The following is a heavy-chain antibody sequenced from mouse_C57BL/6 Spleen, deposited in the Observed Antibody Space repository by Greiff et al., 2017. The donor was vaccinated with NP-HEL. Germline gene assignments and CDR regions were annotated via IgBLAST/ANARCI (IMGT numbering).Heavy chain of an antibody. CDR3: ARERTGYAMDY. D-gene: IGHD4-1*01. CDR2: IYPGDGDT. Sequence: VQLVESGPELVKPGASVKISCKASGYAFSSSWMNWVKQRPGKGLEWIGRIYPGDGDTNYNGKFKGKATLTADKSSSTAYMQLSSLTSEDSAVYFCARERTGYAMDYWGQGTSVTVSS. J-gene: IGHJ4*01. V-gene: IGHV1-82*01. CDR1: GYAFSSSW.